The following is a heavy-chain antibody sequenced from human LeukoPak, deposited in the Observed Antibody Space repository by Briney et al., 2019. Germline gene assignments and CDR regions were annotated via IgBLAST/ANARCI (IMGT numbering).Heavy chain of an antibody. J-gene: IGHJ5*02. CDR2: INHSGST. Sequence: SETLSLTCAVYGGSFSGYYWTWIRQPPGKGLEWIGEINHSGSTNYNPSLKSRVTISVDTSKNQFSLKLSSVTAADTAVYYCASSFGAYCSSTGCYGGWFDPWGQGTLVTVSS. CDR1: GGSFSGYY. V-gene: IGHV4-34*01. D-gene: IGHD2-2*01. CDR3: ASSFGAYCSSTGCYGGWFDP.